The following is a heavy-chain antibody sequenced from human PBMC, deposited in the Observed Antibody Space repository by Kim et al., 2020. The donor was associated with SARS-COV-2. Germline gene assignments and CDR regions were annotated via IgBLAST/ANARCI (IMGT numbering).Heavy chain of an antibody. Sequence: GGSLRLSCAASGFTFRSYWMHWVRQTPGKGLVWVSRINTDGSSTSNADSVKGLCTISIDNAKNTLYLQMNSLRAEDAAAYYCATRAVVGAAAGVDYWGQGTLVTVSS. J-gene: IGHJ4*02. V-gene: IGHV3-74*01. CDR2: INTDGSST. CDR1: GFTFRSYW. D-gene: IGHD1-26*01. CDR3: ATRAVVGAAAGVDY.